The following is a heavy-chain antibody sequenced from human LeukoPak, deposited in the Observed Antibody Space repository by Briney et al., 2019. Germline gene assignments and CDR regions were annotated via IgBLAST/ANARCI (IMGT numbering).Heavy chain of an antibody. CDR3: ERIYFDWLFEGAFDI. V-gene: IGHV1-2*02. CDR1: GYTFTGYY. D-gene: IGHD3-9*01. CDR2: INPNSGGT. Sequence: GASVKVSCKASGYTFTGYYMHWVRQAPGQGLEWMGWINPNSGGTNYAQKFQGRVTMTRDTSTSTAYMELSRLRSDDTAVYYCERIYFDWLFEGAFDIWGQGTMVTVSS. J-gene: IGHJ3*02.